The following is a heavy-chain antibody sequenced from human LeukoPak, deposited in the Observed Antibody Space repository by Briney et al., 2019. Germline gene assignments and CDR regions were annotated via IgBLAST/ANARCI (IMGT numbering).Heavy chain of an antibody. CDR2: ISHDESQK. D-gene: IGHD5-24*01. CDR3: SRALESAWHNFDS. Sequence: PGGSLRLSCVASGFTFSRFPMHWVRQAPGKGLEWVAIISHDESQKYYSDSVKGRFTISRDNSKNTLYLQMNSLRGEDTAIFYCSRALESAWHNFDSWGQGTLVTVSS. J-gene: IGHJ4*02. CDR1: GFTFSRFP. V-gene: IGHV3-30*04.